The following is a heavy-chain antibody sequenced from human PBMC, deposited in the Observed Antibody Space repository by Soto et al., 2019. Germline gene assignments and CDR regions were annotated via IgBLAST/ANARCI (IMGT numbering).Heavy chain of an antibody. CDR1: GYTFTSYG. CDR3: ASAGGYSYGHRGYYGMDV. D-gene: IGHD5-18*01. Sequence: QVQLVQSGAEVKKPGASVKVSCKASGYTFTSYGISWVRQAPGQGLEWMGWISAYNGNTNYAQKLQGRVTMTTVTSTSTASMELRTLRSDDTAVYYCASAGGYSYGHRGYYGMDVWGQGTTVTVSS. J-gene: IGHJ6*02. V-gene: IGHV1-18*01. CDR2: ISAYNGNT.